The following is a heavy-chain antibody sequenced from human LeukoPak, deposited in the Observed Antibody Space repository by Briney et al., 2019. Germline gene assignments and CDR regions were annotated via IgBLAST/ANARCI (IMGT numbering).Heavy chain of an antibody. CDR2: ISYDGSNK. V-gene: IGHV3-30-3*01. CDR3: ARDGGLYYDPPYDAFDI. J-gene: IGHJ3*02. CDR1: GFTFSSYA. Sequence: GRSLRLSCAAPGFTFSSYAMHWVRQAPGKGLEWVAVISYDGSNKYYADSVKGRFTISRDNSKNTLYLQMNSLRAEDTAVYYCARDGGLYYDPPYDAFDIWGQGTMVTVSS. D-gene: IGHD3-22*01.